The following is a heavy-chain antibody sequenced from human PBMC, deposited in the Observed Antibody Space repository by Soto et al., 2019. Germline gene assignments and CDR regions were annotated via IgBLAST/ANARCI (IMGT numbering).Heavy chain of an antibody. V-gene: IGHV1-46*01. CDR2: INPSGSST. CDR1: GYTFTSYY. CDR3: ARARLWFGEFH. J-gene: IGHJ1*01. D-gene: IGHD3-10*01. Sequence: ASVKASCKASGYTFTSYYMHWVRQAPGQGLEWMGIINPSGSSTSYAQRFQGRVTMTRDTSTSTVYMELNSLRAEDTAVYYCARARLWFGEFHWGQGTLVTVSS.